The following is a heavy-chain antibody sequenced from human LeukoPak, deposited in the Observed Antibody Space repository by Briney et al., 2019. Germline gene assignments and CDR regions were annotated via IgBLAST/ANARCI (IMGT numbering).Heavy chain of an antibody. Sequence: GGSLRLSCAVSGFTFSGFSMSWVRQAPGKGLEWVANIKQDGSEKYYVDSVKGRFTISRDNAKNSLYLQMNSLRAEDTAVYYCARLYGGDWIDYWGQGTLVTVSS. V-gene: IGHV3-7*01. CDR1: GFTFSGFS. J-gene: IGHJ4*02. CDR3: ARLYGGDWIDY. CDR2: IKQDGSEK. D-gene: IGHD2-21*02.